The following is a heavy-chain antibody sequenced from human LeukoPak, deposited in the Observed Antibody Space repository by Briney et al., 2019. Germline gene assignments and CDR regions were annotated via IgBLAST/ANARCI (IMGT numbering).Heavy chain of an antibody. CDR2: ISAYNGNT. Sequence: ASVKVSCKASGGTFSSYAISWVRQAPGQGLEWMGWISAYNGNTNYAQKLQGRVTMTTDTSTSTAYMELRSLRSDDTAVYYCARVGQIAAAGPFDYWGQGTLVTVSS. J-gene: IGHJ4*02. CDR3: ARVGQIAAAGPFDY. D-gene: IGHD6-13*01. CDR1: GGTFSSYA. V-gene: IGHV1-18*01.